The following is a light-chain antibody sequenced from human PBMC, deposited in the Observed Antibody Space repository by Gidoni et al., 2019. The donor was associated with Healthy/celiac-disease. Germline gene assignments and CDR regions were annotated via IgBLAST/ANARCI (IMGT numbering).Light chain of an antibody. V-gene: IGLV1-51*01. CDR3: GTWDSSLSAGV. CDR2: DNN. CDR1: SSNIGNNY. Sequence: QSVLTPPPSVSAAPGQKVTISCSGSSSNIGNNYVSWYQQLPGTAPKLLIYDNNKRPPGIPDRFSGSKSGTSATLGITGLQTGDEADYYCGTWDSSLSAGVFGGGTKLTVL. J-gene: IGLJ3*02.